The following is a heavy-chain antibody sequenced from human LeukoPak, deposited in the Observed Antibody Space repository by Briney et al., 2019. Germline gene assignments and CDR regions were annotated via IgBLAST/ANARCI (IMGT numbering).Heavy chain of an antibody. Sequence: PGGSLRLSCAASGFNFRSYAMGWVRQAPGKGLEWVSGISGTNDKTYDADSVKGRFTISRGNSENTVYLQMNSLTAEDTAVYYCAKLRGYIYGEVDSWGQGTLVTVSS. CDR2: ISGTNDKT. D-gene: IGHD5-12*01. CDR3: AKLRGYIYGEVDS. V-gene: IGHV3-23*01. CDR1: GFNFRSYA. J-gene: IGHJ5*01.